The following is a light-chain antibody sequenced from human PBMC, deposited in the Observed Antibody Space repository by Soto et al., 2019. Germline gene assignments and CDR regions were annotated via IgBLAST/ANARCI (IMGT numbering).Light chain of an antibody. Sequence: EIVLTQSPGTLSLSPGESATLSCRASQSVSSSQVALYQLKPGQAPRLLIYGASSRTTGIPDRFSGVGSETDFTLTVSRLEPEDFEVHYCQPYATSPHTFGTGTKLAIK. CDR3: QPYATSPHT. CDR1: QSVSSSQ. CDR2: GAS. V-gene: IGKV3-20*01. J-gene: IGKJ2*01.